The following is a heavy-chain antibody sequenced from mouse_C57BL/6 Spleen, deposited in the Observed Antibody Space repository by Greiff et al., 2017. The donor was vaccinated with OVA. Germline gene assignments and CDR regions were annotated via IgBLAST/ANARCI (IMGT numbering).Heavy chain of an antibody. Sequence: QVQLQQSGAELVRPGSSVKLSCKASGYTFTSYWMDWVKQRPGQGLEWIGNIYPSDSETHYNQKFKDKATLTVDKSSSTAYMQLSSLTSEDSAVYYCARSYYGSSRYFDVWGTGTTVTVSS. V-gene: IGHV1-61*01. J-gene: IGHJ1*03. CDR2: IYPSDSET. CDR1: GYTFTSYW. CDR3: ARSYYGSSRYFDV. D-gene: IGHD1-1*01.